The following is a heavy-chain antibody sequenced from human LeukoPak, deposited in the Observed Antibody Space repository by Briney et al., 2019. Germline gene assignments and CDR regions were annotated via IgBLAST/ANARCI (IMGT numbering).Heavy chain of an antibody. Sequence: SETLSLTCAVSGGSISSGGYSWSWIRQPPGKGLEWIGYIYHSGSTYYNPSLKSRVTISVDRSKNQFSLKLSSVTAADTAVYYCARRAGYSSYFDYWGQGTLVTVSS. CDR1: GGSISSGGYS. V-gene: IGHV4-30-2*01. D-gene: IGHD6-19*01. J-gene: IGHJ4*02. CDR3: ARRAGYSSYFDY. CDR2: IYHSGST.